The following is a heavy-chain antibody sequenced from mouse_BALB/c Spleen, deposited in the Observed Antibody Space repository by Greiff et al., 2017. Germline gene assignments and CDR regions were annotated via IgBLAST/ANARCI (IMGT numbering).Heavy chain of an antibody. CDR2: INSNGGST. CDR3: ARAYYGNSFAY. CDR1: GFTFSSYG. Sequence: EVKLMESGGGLVQPGGSLKLSCAASGFTFSSYGMSWVRQTPDKRLELVATINSNGGSTYYPDSVKGRFTISRDNAKNTLYLQMSSLKSEDTAMYYCARAYYGNSFAYWGQGTLVTVSA. V-gene: IGHV5-6-3*01. J-gene: IGHJ3*01. D-gene: IGHD2-10*01.